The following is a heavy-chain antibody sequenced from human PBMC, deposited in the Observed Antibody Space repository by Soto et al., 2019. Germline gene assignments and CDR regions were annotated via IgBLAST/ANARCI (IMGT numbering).Heavy chain of an antibody. J-gene: IGHJ4*02. CDR1: GGSISSGGYS. V-gene: IGHV4-31*11. D-gene: IGHD3-10*01. CDR3: ARGPGTMAKIDY. Sequence: PSETLSLTCAVSGGSISSGGYSWSWIRQHPGKGLEWIGYIYYSGSTYYNPSLKSRVTISVDTSKNPFSLKLSSVTAADTAVYYCARGPGTMAKIDYWGQGTLVTVSS. CDR2: IYYSGST.